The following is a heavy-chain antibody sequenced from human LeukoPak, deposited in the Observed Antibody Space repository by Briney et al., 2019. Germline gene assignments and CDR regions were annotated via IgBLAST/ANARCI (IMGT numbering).Heavy chain of an antibody. CDR1: GGTFSSYA. CDR2: IIPILGIA. Sequence: ASVKVSCKASGGTFSSYAISWVRQAPGQGLEWMGRIIPILGIANYAQKFQGRVTITADKSTSTAYMELSSLRSEDTAVYYCARDRSRVPHAFDIWGQGTMVTVSS. D-gene: IGHD1-1*01. CDR3: ARDRSRVPHAFDI. V-gene: IGHV1-69*04. J-gene: IGHJ3*02.